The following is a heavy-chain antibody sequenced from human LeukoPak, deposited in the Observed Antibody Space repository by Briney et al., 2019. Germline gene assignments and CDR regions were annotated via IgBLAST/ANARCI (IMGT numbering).Heavy chain of an antibody. J-gene: IGHJ6*03. D-gene: IGHD3-16*01. Sequence: SESLSLTCTVSGGSISSYYWSWIRQPPGKGLEWIGYIYYSGSTNYNPSLKSRVTISVDTSKNQFSLKLTSVTAADTAVYYCARDWGVAATPGYMDVWGKGTTVTVSS. V-gene: IGHV4-59*01. CDR2: IYYSGST. CDR3: ARDWGVAATPGYMDV. CDR1: GGSISSYY.